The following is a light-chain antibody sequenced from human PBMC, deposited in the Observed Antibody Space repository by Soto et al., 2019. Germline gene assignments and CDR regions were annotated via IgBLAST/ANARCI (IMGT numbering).Light chain of an antibody. J-gene: IGKJ1*01. CDR1: QSISSW. Sequence: QITQSPPTLSATAGDRVTITCRASQSISSWLAWYQQKPGTAPKLLIYDASNLESGVPSRLSGSGSGTEFPLTIGNLQPDDIATDDCQQYENYWTFGQGTKVDI. V-gene: IGKV1-5*01. CDR3: QQYENYWT. CDR2: DAS.